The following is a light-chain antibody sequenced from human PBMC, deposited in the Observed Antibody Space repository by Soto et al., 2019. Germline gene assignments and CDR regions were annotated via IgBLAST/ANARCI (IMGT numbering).Light chain of an antibody. CDR1: QSVSSY. V-gene: IGKV3-11*01. J-gene: IGKJ5*01. Sequence: EIVLTQSPATLSLSPGERATLSCRASQSVSSYLAWYRQRPGQAPRLLMYETSRRATGIPARFSGSGSGTDFTLTISSLEPEDFAVYYCQQRHNWRDTFGQGTRLEIK. CDR2: ETS. CDR3: QQRHNWRDT.